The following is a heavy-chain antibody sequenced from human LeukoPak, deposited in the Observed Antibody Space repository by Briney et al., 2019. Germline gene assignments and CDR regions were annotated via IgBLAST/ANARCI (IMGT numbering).Heavy chain of an antibody. CDR3: ARAAYYCSSTSCPLPWFDP. D-gene: IGHD2-2*01. Sequence: PSETLSLTCTVSGGSISSYYWSWIRQPPGKGLEWIGYIYYSGSTNYNPSLKSRVTISVDTSKNQFSLKPSSVTAADTAVYYCARAAYYCSSTSCPLPWFDPWGQGTLVTVSS. J-gene: IGHJ5*02. CDR1: GGSISSYY. V-gene: IGHV4-59*01. CDR2: IYYSGST.